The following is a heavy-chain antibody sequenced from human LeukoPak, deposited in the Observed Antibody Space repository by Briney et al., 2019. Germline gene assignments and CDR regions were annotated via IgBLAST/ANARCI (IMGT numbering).Heavy chain of an antibody. CDR1: GYTFTSYY. D-gene: IGHD6-19*01. CDR3: ARGSKWLVLGYYYYYMDV. V-gene: IGHV1-46*01. CDR2: INPSGGST. Sequence: ASVKVSCKASGYTFTSYYMHWVRQAPGQGLEWMGIINPSGGSTSYAQKFQGRVTMTRDTSTSTVYMELSRLRSDDTAVYYCARGSKWLVLGYYYYYMDVWGKGTTVAVSS. J-gene: IGHJ6*03.